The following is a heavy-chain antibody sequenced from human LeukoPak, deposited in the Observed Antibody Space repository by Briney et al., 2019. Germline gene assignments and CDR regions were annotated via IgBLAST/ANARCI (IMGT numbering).Heavy chain of an antibody. CDR2: IIPIFGTA. CDR1: GGTFSSYA. J-gene: IGHJ5*02. D-gene: IGHD3-10*01. CDR3: ARKNKLLWFGELRGWFDP. Sequence: SVKVSYKASGGTFSSYAISWVRQAPGQGLEWMGGIIPIFGTANYAQKFQGRVTITTDESTSTAYMELSSLRSEDTAVYYCARKNKLLWFGELRGWFDPWGQGTLVTVSS. V-gene: IGHV1-69*05.